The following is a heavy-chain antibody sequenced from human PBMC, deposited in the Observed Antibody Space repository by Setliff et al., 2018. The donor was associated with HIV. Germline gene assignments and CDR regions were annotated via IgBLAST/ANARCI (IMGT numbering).Heavy chain of an antibody. Sequence: GASVKVSCKASGYSFTSYGFSWVRQAPGHSLEWVGWINVGKGDTKYSQELQDRVTITRDTSANTAYMELSSLRSDDTAVYFCVRGALLAAFDFDYWGQGTLVTVSS. D-gene: IGHD3-10*01. J-gene: IGHJ4*01. CDR1: GYSFTSYG. CDR2: INVGKGDT. V-gene: IGHV1-3*01. CDR3: VRGALLAAFDFDY.